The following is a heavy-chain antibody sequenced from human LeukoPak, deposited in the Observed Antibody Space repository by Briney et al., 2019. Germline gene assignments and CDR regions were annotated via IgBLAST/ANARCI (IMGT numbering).Heavy chain of an antibody. J-gene: IGHJ4*02. CDR1: GYTFNNYW. V-gene: IGHV5-51*01. D-gene: IGHD2-15*01. Sequence: GESLKISCKASGYTFNNYWIGWVRQMPGKGLEWMGIIYPGDSDTRYSPSFQGQVTISADKSISTAYLQWSSLKASDTAMYYCAICYWGAFDYFDYWGQGTLVTVSS. CDR3: AICYWGAFDYFDY. CDR2: IYPGDSDT.